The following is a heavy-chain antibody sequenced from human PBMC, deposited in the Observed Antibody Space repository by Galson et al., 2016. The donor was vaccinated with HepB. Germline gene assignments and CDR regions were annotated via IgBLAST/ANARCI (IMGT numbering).Heavy chain of an antibody. J-gene: IGHJ4*02. V-gene: IGHV3-23*01. CDR3: AKSLWAGHYYFDY. CDR2: ISGDGATT. Sequence: SLRLSCAASGFTFSTYAMSWVRQAPGKGPEWVSVISGDGATTFYADSVKGRFTISRDNSKNTLSLQMNSLRAEDTAIYYCAKSLWAGHYYFDYWGQGDLVPVSS. D-gene: IGHD3-10*01. CDR1: GFTFSTYA.